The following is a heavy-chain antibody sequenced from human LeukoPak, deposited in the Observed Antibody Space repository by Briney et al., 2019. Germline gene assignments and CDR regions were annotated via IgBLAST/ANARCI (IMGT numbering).Heavy chain of an antibody. CDR1: DGSVSSGSYY. J-gene: IGHJ4*02. CDR3: AREGGYDFSYFDY. D-gene: IGHD5-12*01. CDR2: IYYSGST. V-gene: IGHV4-61*01. Sequence: SETLSLTCTVSDGSVSSGSYYWSWIRQPPGKGLEWIGYIYYSGSTNYNPSLKSRVTISVDTSKNQFSLKLSSVTAADTAMYYCAREGGYDFSYFDYWGQGTLVTVSS.